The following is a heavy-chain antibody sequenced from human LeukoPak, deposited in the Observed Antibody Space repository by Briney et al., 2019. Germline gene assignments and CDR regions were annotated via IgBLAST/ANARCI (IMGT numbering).Heavy chain of an antibody. V-gene: IGHV3-23*01. J-gene: IGHJ4*02. CDR2: ITGSGGDA. CDR1: GFTFSNYA. D-gene: IGHD6-6*01. CDR3: AKGSSSSRPYYFDY. Sequence: GGSLRLSCAASGFTFSNYAMNWVRQAPGKGLEWVSSITGSGGDAYYADSVKGRFTISRDNSKNTLDLQMNSLRAEDTAVYYCAKGSSSSRPYYFDYWAPGTLVTASS.